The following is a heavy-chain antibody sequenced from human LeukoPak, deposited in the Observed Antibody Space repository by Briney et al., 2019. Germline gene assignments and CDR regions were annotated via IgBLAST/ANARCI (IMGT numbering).Heavy chain of an antibody. CDR3: VKLAPRGGIDY. CDR2: VYNSITT. CDR1: GVSTSSDY. J-gene: IGHJ4*02. D-gene: IGHD3-16*01. V-gene: IGHV4-59*08. Sequence: SETLSLTCTVSGVSTSSDYWTWIRQPPGKGLEWIGYVYNSITTNYNPSLKSRVTMSLDTSKNQFSLKLSSVTAADTAVYYCVKLAPRGGIDYWGQGTLVTVSS.